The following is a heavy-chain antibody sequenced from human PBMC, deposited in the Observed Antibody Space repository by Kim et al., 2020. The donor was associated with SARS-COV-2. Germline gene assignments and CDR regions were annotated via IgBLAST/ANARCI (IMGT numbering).Heavy chain of an antibody. CDR3: ARGNYDILTGYYQYFFDH. Sequence: KGRFTISRDTAENSLYLQMHSLRAEDTAVYYCARGNYDILTGYYQYFFDHWGQGTLVTVSS. V-gene: IGHV3-11*06. D-gene: IGHD3-9*01. J-gene: IGHJ4*02.